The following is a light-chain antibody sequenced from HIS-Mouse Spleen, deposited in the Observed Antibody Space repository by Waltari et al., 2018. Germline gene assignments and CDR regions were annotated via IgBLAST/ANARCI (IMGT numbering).Light chain of an antibody. V-gene: IGLV2-8*01. CDR2: EVS. CDR1: SSDVGGYNY. Sequence: QSALTQPPSASGSPGQPVTISCTGTSSDVGGYNYVSWYQQHPGKAPKLMIYEVSKRPSGVPDRVSGSKSGNTASLTVSGLQAEDEADYYCSSYAGSNNFVFGTGTKVTVL. J-gene: IGLJ1*01. CDR3: SSYAGSNNFV.